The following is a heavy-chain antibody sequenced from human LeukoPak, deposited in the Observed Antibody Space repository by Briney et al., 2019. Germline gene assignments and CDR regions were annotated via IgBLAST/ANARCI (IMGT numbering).Heavy chain of an antibody. V-gene: IGHV1-8*02. D-gene: IGHD6-19*01. Sequence: ASVKVSCKTSGYTFTSLDINWVRQATGQGLEWMGWMNPNSGNTGYAQKFQGRVTMTRNTSISTAYMELSSLRSEDTAVYYCARALGYSSGWSGIPGYWGQGTLVTVSS. J-gene: IGHJ4*02. CDR1: GYTFTSLD. CDR3: ARALGYSSGWSGIPGY. CDR2: MNPNSGNT.